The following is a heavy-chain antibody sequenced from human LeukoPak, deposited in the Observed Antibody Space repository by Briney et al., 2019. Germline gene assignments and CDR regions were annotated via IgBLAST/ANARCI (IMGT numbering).Heavy chain of an antibody. V-gene: IGHV3-53*01. D-gene: IGHD1-26*01. CDR1: GFTFSSYS. CDR3: ARMSGSYYGDYFDY. CDR2: IYSGGST. J-gene: IGHJ4*02. Sequence: PGGSLRLSCAASGFTFSSYSMNWVRQAPGKGLEWVSVIYSGGSTYYADSVKGRFTISRDNSKNTLYLQMNSLRAEDTAVYYCARMSGSYYGDYFDYWGQGTLVTVSS.